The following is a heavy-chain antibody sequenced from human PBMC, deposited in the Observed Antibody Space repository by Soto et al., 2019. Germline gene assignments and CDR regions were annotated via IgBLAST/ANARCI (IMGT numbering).Heavy chain of an antibody. CDR1: GLSVGTNY. Sequence: EVQLVETGGGLIEPGGSLRLSCEVSGLSVGTNYMSWVRQAPGKGLEWVALIYSGGGTYYADSVKGRFTMSRDSSENTVHLQMNSLRVDDTAVYFCARASRIGGGDYWGQGTLVTVSS. V-gene: IGHV3-53*02. CDR2: IYSGGGT. CDR3: ARASRIGGGDY. J-gene: IGHJ4*02. D-gene: IGHD3-16*01.